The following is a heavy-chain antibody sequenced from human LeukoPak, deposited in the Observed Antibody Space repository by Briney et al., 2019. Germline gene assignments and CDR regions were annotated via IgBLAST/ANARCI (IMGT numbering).Heavy chain of an antibody. D-gene: IGHD3-10*01. CDR2: ISSSGSTI. CDR3: VSHRGSGPY. Sequence: GGSLRLSCAASGFTFSNAWMSWVRQAPGKGLEWVSYISSSGSTIYYADSVKGRFTLSRDNAKNSLYLQMNSLRAEDTALYYCVSHRGSGPYWGQGTLVTVSS. V-gene: IGHV3-11*04. J-gene: IGHJ4*02. CDR1: GFTFSNAW.